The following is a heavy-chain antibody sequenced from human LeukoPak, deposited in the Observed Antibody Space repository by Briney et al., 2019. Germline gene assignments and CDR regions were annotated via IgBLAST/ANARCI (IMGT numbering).Heavy chain of an antibody. CDR2: IYPGYSDT. D-gene: IGHD2-21*02. J-gene: IGHJ4*02. Sequence: GESLKISCKGSGYSFTNYLIGWVRQTPGKGLEWMGIIYPGYSDTRYSPSFQGQISISADKSISTASLQWSSLKASDTAMYYWARLHLTASLAAVYFDYWGQGTLVTVSS. V-gene: IGHV5-51*01. CDR1: GYSFTNYL. CDR3: ARLHLTASLAAVYFDY.